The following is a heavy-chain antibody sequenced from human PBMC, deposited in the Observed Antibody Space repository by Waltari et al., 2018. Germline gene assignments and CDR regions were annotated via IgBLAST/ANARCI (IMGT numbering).Heavy chain of an antibody. D-gene: IGHD2-21*01. J-gene: IGHJ4*02. CDR1: GVSISSIGYY. V-gene: IGHV4-39*01. CDR3: ARHGGYFSNFDY. Sequence: QLQLQESGPGLVKPSETLSLTCTVSGVSISSIGYYWAWVRQPAGKGLEWIGTIYHSGTTYYNPSLESRVTISVDTSRNQFSLKLRSVTAADTAVYYCARHGGYFSNFDYWGQGTLVTVSS. CDR2: IYHSGTT.